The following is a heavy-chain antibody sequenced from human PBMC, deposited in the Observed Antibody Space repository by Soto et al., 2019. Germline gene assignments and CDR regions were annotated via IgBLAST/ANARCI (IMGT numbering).Heavy chain of an antibody. J-gene: IGHJ5*02. V-gene: IGHV4-39*01. CDR3: ARHWGSFGELLNWFDP. CDR2: IYYSGST. CDR1: GGSISSSSYY. Sequence: PSETLSLTCTVSGGSISSSSYYWGWIHQPPGKGLEWIGSIYYSGSTYYNPSLKSRVTISVDTSKNQFSLKLSSVTAADTAVYYCARHWGSFGELLNWFDPWGQGTLVTVSS. D-gene: IGHD3-10*01.